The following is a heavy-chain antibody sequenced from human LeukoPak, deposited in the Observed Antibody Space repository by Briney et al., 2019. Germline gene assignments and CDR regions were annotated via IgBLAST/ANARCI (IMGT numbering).Heavy chain of an antibody. D-gene: IGHD1-26*01. CDR2: MNPNSGNT. J-gene: IGHJ4*02. CDR3: ARESEVGATVDY. V-gene: IGHV1-8*01. CDR1: GYTFTSYD. Sequence: ASVKVSCKASGYTFTSYDINWVRQATGQGLEWMGWMNPNSGNTGYAQKFQGRVTMTRNTSISTAYMELSSLRSEDTAVYYCARESEVGATVDYWGQGTLVTVSS.